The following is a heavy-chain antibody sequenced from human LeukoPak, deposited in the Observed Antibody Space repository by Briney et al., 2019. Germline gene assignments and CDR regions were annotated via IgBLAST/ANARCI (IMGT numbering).Heavy chain of an antibody. Sequence: GGSLRLSCAASGFTFSDYYMSWIRQAPGKGLEWVSYISSGGSPICYADSVKGRFTISRDNAKNSLYLQMNSLRAEDTAVYYCVRAVPAAVLGAFDIWGQGSMVTVSS. CDR1: GFTFSDYY. CDR3: VRAVPAAVLGAFDI. V-gene: IGHV3-11*04. CDR2: ISSGGSPI. D-gene: IGHD2-2*02. J-gene: IGHJ3*02.